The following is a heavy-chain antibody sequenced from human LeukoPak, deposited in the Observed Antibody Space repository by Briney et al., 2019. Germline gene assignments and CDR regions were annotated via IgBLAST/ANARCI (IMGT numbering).Heavy chain of an antibody. V-gene: IGHV1-46*01. D-gene: IGHD1-26*01. CDR2: INPSGGAT. CDR1: GYTFTRYY. CDR3: ARGKKVVGATMFY. J-gene: IGHJ4*02. Sequence: ASVKVSCKASGYTFTRYYMHWVRQAPGQGLEWMGIINPSGGATSYAQKFQGRVTMTRNTSISTAYMELGSLRSEDTAVYYCARGKKVVGATMFYWGQGTLVTVSS.